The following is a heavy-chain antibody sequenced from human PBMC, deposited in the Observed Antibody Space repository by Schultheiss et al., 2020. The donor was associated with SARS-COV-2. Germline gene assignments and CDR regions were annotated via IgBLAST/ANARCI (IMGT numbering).Heavy chain of an antibody. D-gene: IGHD6-6*01. CDR1: GGSISSGGYY. J-gene: IGHJ4*02. CDR3: ARGGDSSSSTVYF. Sequence: SETLSLTCTVSGGSISSGGYYWSWIRQHPGKGLEWIGEINHSGSTNYNPSLKSRVTISVDTSKNQFSLKLSSVTAADTAVYYCARGGDSSSSTVYFWGQGTLVTVSS. V-gene: IGHV4-31*03. CDR2: INHSGST.